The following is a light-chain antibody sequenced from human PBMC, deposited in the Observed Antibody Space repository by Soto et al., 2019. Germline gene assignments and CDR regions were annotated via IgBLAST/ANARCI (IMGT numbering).Light chain of an antibody. CDR2: GAS. CDR3: QQHGSSPWT. Sequence: EVVLTQSPGTLSLSSGERATLSCRASQSVSSTYLAWYQQKPGQAPRLLIYGASSRATGIPDRFSGSGSGTDFTLTISRLETEDSAVYYCQQHGSSPWTFGQGTKVEIK. CDR1: QSVSSTY. V-gene: IGKV3-20*01. J-gene: IGKJ1*01.